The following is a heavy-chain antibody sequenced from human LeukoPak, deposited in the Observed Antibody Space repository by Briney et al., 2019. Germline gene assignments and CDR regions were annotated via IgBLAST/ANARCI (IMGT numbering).Heavy chain of an antibody. J-gene: IGHJ5*02. CDR1: GGSMSNYY. CDR3: ATNLPGYSYGYWVA. V-gene: IGHV4-59*01. CDR2: MFYTGSG. Sequence: SQTLSLTCTVSGGSMSNYYWSWIRQRPGKGLEWIGYMFYTGSGKYNPSLKSRVTISVDTSKRQMSLKLTSVTAADTAVYYCATNLPGYSYGYWVAWGQGTLVTVSS. D-gene: IGHD5-18*01.